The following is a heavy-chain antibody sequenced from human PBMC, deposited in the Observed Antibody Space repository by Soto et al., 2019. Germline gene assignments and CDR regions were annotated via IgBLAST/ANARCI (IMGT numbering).Heavy chain of an antibody. CDR3: ARDLDCSSTSCYWVPYYYYGMDV. D-gene: IGHD2-2*01. V-gene: IGHV3-7*01. CDR2: TTQDGNDK. Sequence: GGSLRLSCAASGFTFSPYYMSWVRQAPGKGLEWLAMTTQDGNDKHYVDSVRGRFTISRDSAKNSMYLQMNSLTVEDTAVYYCARDLDCSSTSCYWVPYYYYGMDVWGQGTTVTVSS. CDR1: GFTFSPYY. J-gene: IGHJ6*02.